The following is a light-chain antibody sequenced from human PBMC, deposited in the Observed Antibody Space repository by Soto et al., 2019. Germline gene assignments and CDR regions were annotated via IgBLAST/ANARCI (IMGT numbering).Light chain of an antibody. J-gene: IGKJ5*01. CDR3: QQRNNWPAIS. CDR1: QNVNNY. V-gene: IGKV3-11*01. CDR2: DAS. Sequence: EIVLTQSPATLSLTPGQRATLLCRASQNVNNYLAWYQQKPGQAPRPLIYDASNRATGIPARFSGSGSGTDFTLNISSLEPEDFAVYYCQQRNNWPAISFGQGTRLEI.